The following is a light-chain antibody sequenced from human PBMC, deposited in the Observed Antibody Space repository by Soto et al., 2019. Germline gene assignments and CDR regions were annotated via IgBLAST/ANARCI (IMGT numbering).Light chain of an antibody. J-gene: IGKJ1*01. CDR2: AAS. Sequence: DIQLTQSPSSLSAYVGDRVTVTCRASQSISTHLNWYQQTPGKAPKLLIYAASNLQRWVPSRFSGSGSGTDFTLTISSLQHEDFGTYFCQRSYSPPWTLGQGTKVDIK. CDR3: QRSYSPPWT. CDR1: QSISTH. V-gene: IGKV1-39*01.